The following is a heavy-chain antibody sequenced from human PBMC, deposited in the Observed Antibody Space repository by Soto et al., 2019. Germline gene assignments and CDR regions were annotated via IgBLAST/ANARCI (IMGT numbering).Heavy chain of an antibody. CDR2: IKSRSDGGTT. J-gene: IGHJ4*02. CDR3: TTDPYGGYGNFDY. D-gene: IGHD5-12*01. V-gene: IGHV3-15*01. Sequence: GGSLRLSCAASTFTFSKAWMSWVRQAPGKGLERVVRIKSRSDGGTTDYAAPVKGRFSISRDDSKNTLYLQMNSLKTEDTAVYYCTTDPYGGYGNFDYWGQGTLVTVSS. CDR1: TFTFSKAW.